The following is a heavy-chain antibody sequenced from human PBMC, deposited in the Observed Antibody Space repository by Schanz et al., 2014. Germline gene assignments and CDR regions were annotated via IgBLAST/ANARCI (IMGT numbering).Heavy chain of an antibody. CDR3: ARGSFLRGHSYGDDY. CDR1: GGSFSNFY. D-gene: IGHD5-18*01. V-gene: IGHV4-34*01. J-gene: IGHJ4*02. Sequence: QVQLQQWGAGLLKPSETLSLTCAVYGGSFSNFYWSWIRQPPGKGLEWIGEINHSGSTNYNPSLKSRVTISVATYKNHFALKLRPVTAADTAVYYCARGSFLRGHSYGDDYWGQGTLVTVSS. CDR2: INHSGST.